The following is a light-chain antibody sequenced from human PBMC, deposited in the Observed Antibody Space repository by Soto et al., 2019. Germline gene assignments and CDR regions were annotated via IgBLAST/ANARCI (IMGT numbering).Light chain of an antibody. CDR3: QQSYSTPYT. V-gene: IGKV1-39*01. J-gene: IGKJ2*01. CDR1: QSISSY. Sequence: DIQMTQSPSSLSASVGDRVTITCRASQSISSYLNWYQQKPGKAPKLLIYAASSLQSGVPSRFSGSGSGTDFTNTISSLQPEDFATYYCQQSYSTPYTFGQGNKLEIK. CDR2: AAS.